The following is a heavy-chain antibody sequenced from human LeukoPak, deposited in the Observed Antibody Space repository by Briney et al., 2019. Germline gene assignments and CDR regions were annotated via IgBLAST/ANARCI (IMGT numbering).Heavy chain of an antibody. Sequence: GGSLRLSCAVSGFTFSSYWMNWVRQAPGKGLERVASIKQDGGEKSYVDSVKGRFTISRDNAKNSLYLQMSSLRAEDTAVYYCARDGTAAGLYFDLWGQGTLVTVSS. D-gene: IGHD6-13*01. CDR1: GFTFSSYW. CDR2: IKQDGGEK. V-gene: IGHV3-7*01. CDR3: ARDGTAAGLYFDL. J-gene: IGHJ4*01.